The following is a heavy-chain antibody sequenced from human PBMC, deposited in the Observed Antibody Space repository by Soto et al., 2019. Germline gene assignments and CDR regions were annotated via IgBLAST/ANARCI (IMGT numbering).Heavy chain of an antibody. V-gene: IGHV4-59*08. D-gene: IGHD6-19*01. CDR3: ARLHNSSDWTDFDF. Sequence: QEQLQESGPGLVMPSETLSLTCTVSGGSISHSYWSWLRLSPGKGLEWIGYIHYGGATTYNPSLKSRVTLSLGTPKKHFYPNLRSVTAADTAVYFCARLHNSSDWTDFDFWGQGTRVTVSS. CDR2: IHYGGAT. CDR1: GGSISHSY. J-gene: IGHJ4*02.